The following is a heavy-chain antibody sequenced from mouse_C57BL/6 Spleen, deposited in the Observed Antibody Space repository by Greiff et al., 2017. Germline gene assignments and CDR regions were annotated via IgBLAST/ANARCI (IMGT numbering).Heavy chain of an antibody. CDR3: ARQGVYYYGSSYAYFDY. CDR2: ISSGSSTI. CDR1: GFTFSDYG. Sequence: EVKLMASGGGLVKPGGSLKLSCAASGFTFSDYGLHWVRQAPAKGLEWVAYISSGSSTIYYAGTVKGRFTISRDNAKNTLFLQMTRLRSEDTAMYYCARQGVYYYGSSYAYFDYWGQGTTLTVSS. D-gene: IGHD1-1*01. V-gene: IGHV5-17*01. J-gene: IGHJ2*01.